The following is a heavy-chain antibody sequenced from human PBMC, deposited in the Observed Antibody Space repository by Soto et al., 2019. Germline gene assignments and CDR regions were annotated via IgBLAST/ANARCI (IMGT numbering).Heavy chain of an antibody. Sequence: GGSLRLSCAASGFTFSSYAMSWVRQAPGKGLEWVSALSGSGGSTYYADSVKGRFTISRDNSKKPPYLQMNSLRAEDTAVYDCAKAHCSYGVCYRFLFDCWGQGALGTVSA. J-gene: IGHJ4*02. V-gene: IGHV3-23*01. CDR2: LSGSGGST. CDR1: GFTFSSYA. D-gene: IGHD2-8*01. CDR3: AKAHCSYGVCYRFLFDC.